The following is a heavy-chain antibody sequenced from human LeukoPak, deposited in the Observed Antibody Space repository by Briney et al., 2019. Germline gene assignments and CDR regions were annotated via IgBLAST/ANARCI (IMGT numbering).Heavy chain of an antibody. Sequence: PSETLSLTCTVSGGSISSYYWSWIRQPPGKGLEWIGYIYYSGSTNYNPSLKSRVTISVDTSKNQFSLKLSSVTAADTAVYYCARARLRPGNAFDIWGQGTMVTVSS. D-gene: IGHD1-26*01. CDR2: IYYSGST. J-gene: IGHJ3*02. V-gene: IGHV4-59*01. CDR3: ARARLRPGNAFDI. CDR1: GGSISSYY.